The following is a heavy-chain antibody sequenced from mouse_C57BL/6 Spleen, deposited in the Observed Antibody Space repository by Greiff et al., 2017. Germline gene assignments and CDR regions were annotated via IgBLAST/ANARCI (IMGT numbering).Heavy chain of an antibody. CDR3: ARHNGRVPFAY. CDR1: GFTFSDYG. Sequence: EVMLVESGGGLVQPGGSLKLSCAASGFTFSDYGMAWVRQAPRKGPEWVAFISNLAYSIYYADTVTGRFTISRENAKNTLYLEMSSLRSEDTAMYYCARHNGRVPFAYWGQGTLVTVSA. J-gene: IGHJ3*01. V-gene: IGHV5-15*01. CDR2: ISNLAYSI.